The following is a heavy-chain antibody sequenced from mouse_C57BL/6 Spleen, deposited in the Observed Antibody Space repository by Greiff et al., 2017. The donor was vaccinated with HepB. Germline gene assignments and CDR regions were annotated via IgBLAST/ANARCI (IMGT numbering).Heavy chain of an antibody. Sequence: DVHLVESEGGLVQPGSSMKLSCTASGFTFSDYYMAWVRQVPEKGLEWVANINYDGSSTYYLDSLKSRFIISRDNAKNILYLQMSSLKSEDTATYYCARVGDSSGYFLFAYWGQGTLVTVSA. J-gene: IGHJ3*01. CDR3: ARVGDSSGYFLFAY. D-gene: IGHD3-2*02. CDR1: GFTFSDYY. V-gene: IGHV5-16*01. CDR2: INYDGSST.